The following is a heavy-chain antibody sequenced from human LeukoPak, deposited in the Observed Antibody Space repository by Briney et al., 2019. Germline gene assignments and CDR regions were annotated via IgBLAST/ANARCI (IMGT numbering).Heavy chain of an antibody. Sequence: SETLSLTCTVSGGSISSSNYYWGWIRQPPGKGLEWIGSIFYSGNTYYNPSLKSRVTLLVDTSKNQFSLRLSSVTAADTAVYYCARGRTTPPRYCSSTSCYVLGKSWFDPWGQGTLVTVSS. J-gene: IGHJ5*02. CDR2: IFYSGNT. V-gene: IGHV4-39*07. D-gene: IGHD2-2*01. CDR1: GGSISSSNYY. CDR3: ARGRTTPPRYCSSTSCYVLGKSWFDP.